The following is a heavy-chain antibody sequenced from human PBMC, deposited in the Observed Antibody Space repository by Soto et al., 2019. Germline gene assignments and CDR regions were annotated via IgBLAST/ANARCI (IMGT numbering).Heavy chain of an antibody. V-gene: IGHV4-34*01. J-gene: IGHJ6*02. Sequence: PSETLSLTCAVYGGSFSGYYWSWIRQPPGKGLEWIGEINHSGSTNYNPSLKSRVTISVDTSKNQFSLKLSSVTAADTAVYYCARDEYRGSSWFNYYYYGMDVWGQGTTVTSP. CDR3: ARDEYRGSSWFNYYYYGMDV. D-gene: IGHD6-13*01. CDR2: INHSGST. CDR1: GGSFSGYY.